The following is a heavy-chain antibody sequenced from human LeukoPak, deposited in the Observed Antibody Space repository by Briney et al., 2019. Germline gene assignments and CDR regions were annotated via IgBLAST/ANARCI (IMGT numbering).Heavy chain of an antibody. D-gene: IGHD2-2*01. V-gene: IGHV4-39*01. CDR3: ARHGPIVVVPAAIGWFDR. Sequence: SETLSLTCTVSGGSISSSSYYWRWIRQPPGKGLEWIGSIYYSGSTYYNPSLNTRVTISVHTSKNQFSLKLSSVTAADTAVYYCARHGPIVVVPAAIGWFDRWGQGTLVTVSS. J-gene: IGHJ5*02. CDR2: IYYSGST. CDR1: GGSISSSSYY.